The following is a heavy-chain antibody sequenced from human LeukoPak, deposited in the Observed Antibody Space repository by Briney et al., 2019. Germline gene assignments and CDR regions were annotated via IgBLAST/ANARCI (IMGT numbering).Heavy chain of an antibody. J-gene: IGHJ3*02. D-gene: IGHD6-13*01. CDR3: ARVRRGIAAAAPNNAFDI. CDR2: INPNSGGT. Sequence: ASVKVSCKASGYTFTGYYMHWVRQAPGQGLEWMGWINPNSGGTNYAQKFQGRVTMTRDTSISTAYMELSRLRSDDTAAYYCARVRRGIAAAAPNNAFDIWGQGTMVTVSS. V-gene: IGHV1-2*02. CDR1: GYTFTGYY.